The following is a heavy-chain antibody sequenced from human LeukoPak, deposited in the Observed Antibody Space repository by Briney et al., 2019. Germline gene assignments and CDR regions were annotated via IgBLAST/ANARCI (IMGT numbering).Heavy chain of an antibody. Sequence: SETLSLTCAVYGGSFSGHYWSWIRQPPGKGLEWIGEINHSGSTNYNPSLTSRVTISVDTSKNQFSLKLSSVTAADTAVYYCASRDTATGLDWGQGTLVTVSS. D-gene: IGHD5-18*01. CDR2: INHSGST. J-gene: IGHJ4*02. CDR1: GGSFSGHY. V-gene: IGHV4-34*01. CDR3: ASRDTATGLD.